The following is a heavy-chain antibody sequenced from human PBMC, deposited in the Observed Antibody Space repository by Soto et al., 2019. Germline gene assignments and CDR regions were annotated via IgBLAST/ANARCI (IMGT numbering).Heavy chain of an antibody. D-gene: IGHD4-4*01. V-gene: IGHV1-69*05. Sequence: QVQLVQSGAEMKEPGSSVKVSCKTSGGTFSSSAISWLRQAPGQGLEWMGGIIPLFRTPDYAQKFQGRVTXAXEXXTSTAYMGLSSLRSEDTAVYYCARDNDRLQLGGNYYYLLDVWGQGTTITVSS. J-gene: IGHJ6*02. CDR3: ARDNDRLQLGGNYYYLLDV. CDR2: IIPLFRTP. CDR1: GGTFSSSA.